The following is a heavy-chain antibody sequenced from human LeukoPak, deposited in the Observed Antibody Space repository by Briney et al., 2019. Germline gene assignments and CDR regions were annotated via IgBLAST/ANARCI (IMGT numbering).Heavy chain of an antibody. CDR1: GFTFSDSW. Sequence: GGSLRLSCAASGFTFSDSWMHWVRHAPGKGPEWLSRTSKDGSDTVYADSAKGRLSASRDNAKNTVYLELTNLRPDDTALYYCARGGYSGSYYRFSWGRGTQVTVAS. CDR3: ARGGYSGSYYRFS. D-gene: IGHD6-25*01. V-gene: IGHV3-74*01. CDR2: TSKDGSDT. J-gene: IGHJ4*02.